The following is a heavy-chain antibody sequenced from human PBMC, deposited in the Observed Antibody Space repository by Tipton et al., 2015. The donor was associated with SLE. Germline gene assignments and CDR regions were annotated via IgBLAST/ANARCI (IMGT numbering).Heavy chain of an antibody. D-gene: IGHD2-2*01. V-gene: IGHV4-34*01. CDR2: INHSGST. CDR1: GGSFSGYY. CDR3: ARGRSTSLPMDV. J-gene: IGHJ6*03. Sequence: TLSLTCTVSGGSFSGYYWSWIRQPPGKGLEWIGEINHSGSTNYNPSLKSRVTISVDTSKNQFSLKLSSVTAADTAVYYCARGRSTSLPMDVWGKGTTVTVSS.